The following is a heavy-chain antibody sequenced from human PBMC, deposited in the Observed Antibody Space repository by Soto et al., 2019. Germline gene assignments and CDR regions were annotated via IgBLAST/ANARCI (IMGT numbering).Heavy chain of an antibody. CDR2: ISGSGSST. D-gene: IGHD3-10*01. CDR3: AKDGSASYGGSFFDY. CDR1: GFTFSSYA. Sequence: EVQLLESGGGLVQPGRSLRLSCAASGFTFSSYAMSWVRQAPGKGLEWVSGISGSGSSTYYADSVKGRFTISRDNSKNTLYLQMDRLRAEDTAVYYGAKDGSASYGGSFFDYWGQGTLVTVSS. J-gene: IGHJ4*02. V-gene: IGHV3-23*01.